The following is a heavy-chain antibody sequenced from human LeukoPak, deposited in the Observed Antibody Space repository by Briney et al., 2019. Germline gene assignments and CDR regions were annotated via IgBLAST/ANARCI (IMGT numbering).Heavy chain of an antibody. CDR2: IYYSGST. CDR3: ARDGGSGWYDY. CDR1: GGSISSYY. Sequence: SETLSLTCTVSGGSISSYYWSWIRQPPGKGLEWIGYIYYSGSTNCNPSLKSRVTISVDTSRNQFSLKLSSVTAADTAVYYCARDGGSGWYDYWGQGTLVTVSS. V-gene: IGHV4-59*01. D-gene: IGHD6-19*01. J-gene: IGHJ4*02.